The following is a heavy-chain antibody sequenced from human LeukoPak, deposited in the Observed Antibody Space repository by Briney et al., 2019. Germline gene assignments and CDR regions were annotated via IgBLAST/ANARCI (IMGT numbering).Heavy chain of an antibody. V-gene: IGHV4-59*08. Sequence: SETLSLTCTVSGGSISTYYWSWIRKPPGKGLEWIGHIYNSGSTNYSPSLKSRVTISVDTSKNQFSLKLSSVTAADTAVYYCARGRSAKQGFLYYYYYMDVWGKGTTVTVSS. CDR1: GGSISTYY. D-gene: IGHD2/OR15-2a*01. CDR3: ARGRSAKQGFLYYYYYMDV. CDR2: IYNSGST. J-gene: IGHJ6*03.